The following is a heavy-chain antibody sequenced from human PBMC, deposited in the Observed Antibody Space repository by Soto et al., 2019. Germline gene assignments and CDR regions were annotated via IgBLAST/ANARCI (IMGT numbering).Heavy chain of an antibody. V-gene: IGHV3-9*01. J-gene: IGHJ1*01. CDR1: GFTFDDYA. Sequence: EVQLVESGGGLVQPGRSLRLSCAASGFTFDDYAMHWVRQAPGKGLEWVSGISWNSGSIGYADSVKGRFTISRDNAKNSLYLQMNSLRAEDTALYYCAKWSRDSLHFQHWGQGTLVTVSS. D-gene: IGHD3-22*01. CDR2: ISWNSGSI. CDR3: AKWSRDSLHFQH.